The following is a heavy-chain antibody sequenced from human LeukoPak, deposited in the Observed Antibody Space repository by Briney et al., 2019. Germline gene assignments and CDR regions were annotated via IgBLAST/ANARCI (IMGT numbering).Heavy chain of an antibody. Sequence: GASVKVSCKASGGTFSSYGFVWLRQAPGQGLEWMGGIIPILGIADYAQKVQGRVTITADRSTSTAYMELSSLRSEDTAVYYCATYNVGSYETSDGMDVWGQGTTVTVSS. CDR1: GGTFSSYG. CDR2: IIPILGIA. CDR3: ATYNVGSYETSDGMDV. V-gene: IGHV1-69*04. D-gene: IGHD5-24*01. J-gene: IGHJ6*02.